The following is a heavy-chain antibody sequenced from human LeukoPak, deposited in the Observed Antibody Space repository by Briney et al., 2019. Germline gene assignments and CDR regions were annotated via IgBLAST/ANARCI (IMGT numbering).Heavy chain of an antibody. D-gene: IGHD3-22*01. Sequence: GASVKVSCKASGYTFSSYYIHWVRQAPGQGLEWMGIINPSGGSTTYAQKFQGRVTMTRDTSTSTVYMELSSLRSEDAAVYYCARAPYYDSSGSQFDYWGQGTLVTVSS. CDR3: ARAPYYDSSGSQFDY. CDR1: GYTFSSYY. J-gene: IGHJ4*02. V-gene: IGHV1-46*01. CDR2: INPSGGST.